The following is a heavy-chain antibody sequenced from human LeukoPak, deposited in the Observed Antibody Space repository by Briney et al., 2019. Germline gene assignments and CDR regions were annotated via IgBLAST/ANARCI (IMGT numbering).Heavy chain of an antibody. Sequence: PGGSLRLSCAASGFTFSSYWMSWVRQAPGKGLEWVANIKQDGSEKYYVDSVRGRFSISRDSAKNSLYLQMNSLRAEGTAVYYCARDRVPGYYGSGSYVYWGQGTLVTVSS. J-gene: IGHJ4*02. CDR3: ARDRVPGYYGSGSYVY. CDR1: GFTFSSYW. V-gene: IGHV3-7*01. CDR2: IKQDGSEK. D-gene: IGHD3-10*01.